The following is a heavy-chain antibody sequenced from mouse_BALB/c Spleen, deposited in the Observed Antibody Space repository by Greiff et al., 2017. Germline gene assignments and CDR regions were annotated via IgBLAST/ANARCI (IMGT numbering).Heavy chain of an antibody. V-gene: IGHV3-2*02. CDR3: ARGDGYYSLDY. J-gene: IGHJ2*01. Sequence: EVQLQQSGPGLVKPSQSLSLTCTVTGYSITSDYAWNWIRQFPGNKLEWMGYISYSGSTSYNPSLKSRISITRYTSKNQFFLQLNSVTTEDTATYYCARGDGYYSLDYWGQGTTLTVSS. CDR2: ISYSGST. CDR1: GYSITSDYA. D-gene: IGHD2-3*01.